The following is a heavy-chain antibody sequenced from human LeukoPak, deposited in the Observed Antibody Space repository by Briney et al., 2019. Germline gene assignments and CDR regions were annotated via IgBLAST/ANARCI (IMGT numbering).Heavy chain of an antibody. D-gene: IGHD5/OR15-5a*01. J-gene: IGHJ5*02. V-gene: IGHV3-21*01. CDR2: ITTSSSYV. CDR3: AGLDNWFDP. CDR1: GFSFSNYN. Sequence: GGSLRLSCTASGFSFSNYNINWVRHAPGKGLEWVSSITTSSSYVFYGNSVKGRFTISRDNAENSVYLQMNSLSVEDTAVYYCAGLDNWFDPWGQGTLVTVSS.